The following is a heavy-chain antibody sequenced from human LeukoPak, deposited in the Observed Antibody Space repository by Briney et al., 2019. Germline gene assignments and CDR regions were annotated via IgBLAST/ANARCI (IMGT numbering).Heavy chain of an antibody. J-gene: IGHJ4*02. CDR1: GFTFSSYA. CDR2: ISGSGGST. Sequence: GGSLRLSCAASGFTFSSYAMSWVRQAPGKGLEWVSAISGSGGSTYYADSVKGRFTISRDNSKNTLYLQMNSLRAEDTAVYYCAKDFGEVEEPPVVPATTPDNFDYWGQGTLVTVSS. CDR3: AKDFGEVEEPPVVPATTPDNFDY. D-gene: IGHD2-2*02. V-gene: IGHV3-23*01.